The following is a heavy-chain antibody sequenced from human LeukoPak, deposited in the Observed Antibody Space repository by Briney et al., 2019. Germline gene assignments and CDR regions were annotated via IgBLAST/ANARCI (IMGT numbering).Heavy chain of an antibody. J-gene: IGHJ5*02. CDR1: GYTLTELS. D-gene: IGHD2-2*01. CDR2: FDPEDGET. CDR3: ARDQYCSSTSCYDNEFDP. Sequence: ASVKVSCKVSGYTLTELSMHWVRQAPGKGLEWMGGFDPEDGETIYAQKFQGRVTMTRDTSTSTVYMELSSLRSEDTAVCYCARDQYCSSTSCYDNEFDPWGQGTLVTVSS. V-gene: IGHV1-24*01.